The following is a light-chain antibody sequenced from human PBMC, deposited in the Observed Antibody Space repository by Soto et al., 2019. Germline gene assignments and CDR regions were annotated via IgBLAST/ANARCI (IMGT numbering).Light chain of an antibody. CDR2: GAS. J-gene: IGKJ4*01. CDR1: QSVSSN. V-gene: IGKV3-15*01. Sequence: EIVMTQSPATLSVSQGERATLSCRASQSVSSNLAWYQQKPGQAPRLLMYGASTRAAGFPARFSGSGSGTEFTLTINSLQSEDFAVYYCQPYNNWPLTFGGGTKVDIK. CDR3: QPYNNWPLT.